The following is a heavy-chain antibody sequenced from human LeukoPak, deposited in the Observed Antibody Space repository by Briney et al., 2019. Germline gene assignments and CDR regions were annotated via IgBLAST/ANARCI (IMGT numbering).Heavy chain of an antibody. V-gene: IGHV4-59*12. J-gene: IGHJ6*02. CDR1: GGSISSYY. CDR2: IYYSGST. D-gene: IGHD6-13*01. Sequence: PSETLSLTCTVSGGSISSYYWSWIRQPPGKGLEWIGYIYYSGSTNYNPSLKSRVTISVDTSKNQFSLKLSSVTAADTAVYYCAREVYSSSWYYYYYGMDVWGQGTTVTVSS. CDR3: AREVYSSSWYYYYYGMDV.